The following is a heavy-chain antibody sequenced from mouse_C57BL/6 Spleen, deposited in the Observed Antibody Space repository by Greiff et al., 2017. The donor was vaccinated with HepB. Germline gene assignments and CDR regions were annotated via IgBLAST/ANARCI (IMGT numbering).Heavy chain of an antibody. Sequence: QVHVKQSGPGLVQPSQSLSITCTVSGFSLTSYGVHWVRQSPGKGLEWLGVIWSGGSTDYNAAFISRLSISKDNSKSQVFFKMNSLQADDTAIYYCARNAPYLLLPMDYWGQGTSVTVSS. CDR3: ARNAPYLLLPMDY. V-gene: IGHV2-2*01. CDR1: GFSLTSYG. J-gene: IGHJ4*01. D-gene: IGHD1-1*01. CDR2: IWSGGST.